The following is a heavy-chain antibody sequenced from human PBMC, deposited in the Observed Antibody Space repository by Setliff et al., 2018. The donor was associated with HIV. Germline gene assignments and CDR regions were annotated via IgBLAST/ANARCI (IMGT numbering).Heavy chain of an antibody. V-gene: IGHV3-23*01. D-gene: IGHD3-10*01. CDR3: ASFYGDYGY. CDR1: GFSISSYA. CDR2: ISGSSSSI. J-gene: IGHJ4*01. Sequence: GGSLRLSCAASGFSISSYAMNWVRQAPGKGLEWVSSISGSSSSIYYADSVKGRFTISRDNSKNTLFLQMNTLRDEDTAVYYCASFYGDYGYWGHGTQVTVSS.